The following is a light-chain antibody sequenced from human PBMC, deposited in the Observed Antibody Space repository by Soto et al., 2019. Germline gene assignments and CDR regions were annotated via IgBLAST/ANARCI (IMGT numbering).Light chain of an antibody. CDR2: GAS. V-gene: IGKV3-20*01. J-gene: IGKJ2*01. CDR1: QSVNSNY. Sequence: EIVLTQSPATLSLSPGERATLSCRATQSVNSNYLAWYQQKPGQPPRLLIYGASSRATGIPDRFSGSGSGTDFTLTISRLEPADFAVYYCQQYGNSQYTFGQGTKLEIK. CDR3: QQYGNSQYT.